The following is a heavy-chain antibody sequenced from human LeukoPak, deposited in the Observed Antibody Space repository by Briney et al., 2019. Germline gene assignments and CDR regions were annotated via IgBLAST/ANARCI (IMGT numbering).Heavy chain of an antibody. CDR2: ISSSSSYI. CDR1: GLTFTNTW. J-gene: IGHJ6*04. CDR3: AKDRLGGAVTRTSGMDV. Sequence: GGSLRLSCEASGLTFTNTWLTWVRRAPGKGLEWVSSISSSSSYIYYADSVKGRFTISRDNAKNSLYLQMNSLRAEDTAVYYCAKDRLGGAVTRTSGMDVWGKGTTVTVSS. V-gene: IGHV3-21*01. D-gene: IGHD1-20*01.